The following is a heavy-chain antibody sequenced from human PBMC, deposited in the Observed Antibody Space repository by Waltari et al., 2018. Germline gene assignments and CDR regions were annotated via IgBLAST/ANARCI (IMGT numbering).Heavy chain of an antibody. CDR3: ASEGMIESLVDY. J-gene: IGHJ4*02. CDR1: GFTFSDYY. V-gene: IGHV3-11*04. D-gene: IGHD3-22*01. Sequence: QVQLVESGGGLVKPGVSLRLSCPTSGFTFSDYYITLTRQAPGKGREWVSYISSSGSTIYYADSVKGRFTISRDNAKNSLYLQMNSLRAEDTAVYYCASEGMIESLVDYWGQGTLVTVSS. CDR2: ISSSGSTI.